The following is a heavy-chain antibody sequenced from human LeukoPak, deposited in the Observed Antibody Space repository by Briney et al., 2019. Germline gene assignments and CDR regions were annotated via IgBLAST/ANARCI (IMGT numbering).Heavy chain of an antibody. J-gene: IGHJ4*02. Sequence: GGSRRLSCAASGFTFSNYYMHWVRQAPGEGPVWVSRVYTDGITTNYADSVKGRFTISRDNAQNALYLQMHSLRAEDTAVYYCARGLYGDPVGFDFWGQGILVTVSS. CDR3: ARGLYGDPVGFDF. CDR1: GFTFSNYY. CDR2: VYTDGITT. V-gene: IGHV3-74*01. D-gene: IGHD4-23*01.